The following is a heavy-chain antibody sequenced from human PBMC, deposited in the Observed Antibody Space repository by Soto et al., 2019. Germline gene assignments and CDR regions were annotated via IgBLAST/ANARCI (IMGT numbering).Heavy chain of an antibody. CDR3: ARDLYYSSGRYFDHDAFDI. V-gene: IGHV1-18*01. CDR2: ISPHNDRT. D-gene: IGHD6-19*01. Sequence: QVRLVQSGADVKKPGASVKVSCKASGYNFTSYGLSWVRQAPGQGLEWMGWISPHNDRTKYARRFQDRVTMTTETPTSTVYMELGSLRSDDTAVYYCARDLYYSSGRYFDHDAFDIWGQGTVVTVSS. J-gene: IGHJ3*02. CDR1: GYNFTSYG.